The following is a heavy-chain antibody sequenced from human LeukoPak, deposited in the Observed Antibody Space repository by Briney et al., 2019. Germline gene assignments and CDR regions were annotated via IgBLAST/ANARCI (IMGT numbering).Heavy chain of an antibody. Sequence: ASVKVSCKASGYTFTSYGISWVRQAPGQGLEWMGWISAYNGNTNYAQKLQGRVTMTRDTSTSTVYMELSSLRSEDTAVYYCAREQEWELLGEAFDIWGQGTMVTVSS. CDR2: ISAYNGNT. D-gene: IGHD1-26*01. J-gene: IGHJ3*02. V-gene: IGHV1-18*01. CDR3: AREQEWELLGEAFDI. CDR1: GYTFTSYG.